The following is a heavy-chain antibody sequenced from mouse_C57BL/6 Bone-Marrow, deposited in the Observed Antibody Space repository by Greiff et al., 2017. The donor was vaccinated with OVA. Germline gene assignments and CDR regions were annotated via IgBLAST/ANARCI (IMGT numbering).Heavy chain of an antibody. CDR2: LRSKSNNYAT. CDR1: GFSFTTYA. Sequence: GGGLVQPKGSLTLSCAASGFSFTTYAMNWVRQAPGQGLEWVARLRSKSNNYATYYADSVKDRFTISRDDSESMLYLQMNNLKTEDTAMYYCVRHDVYWYFDVWGTGTTVTVSS. D-gene: IGHD2-3*01. J-gene: IGHJ1*03. V-gene: IGHV10-1*01. CDR3: VRHDVYWYFDV.